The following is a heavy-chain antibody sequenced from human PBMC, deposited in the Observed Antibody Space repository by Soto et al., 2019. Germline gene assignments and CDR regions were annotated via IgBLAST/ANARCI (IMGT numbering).Heavy chain of an antibody. CDR2: IDPSDSYT. CDR3: ASGGPQLPNSDY. V-gene: IGHV5-10-1*01. D-gene: IGHD1-7*01. CDR1: GYSFTSYW. J-gene: IGHJ4*02. Sequence: PGESLKISCKGSGYSFTSYWISWVRQMPGKGLEWMGRIDPSDSYTNYSPSFQGHVTISADKSISTAYLQWSSLKASDTAMYYCASGGPQLPNSDYWGQGTLVTVSS.